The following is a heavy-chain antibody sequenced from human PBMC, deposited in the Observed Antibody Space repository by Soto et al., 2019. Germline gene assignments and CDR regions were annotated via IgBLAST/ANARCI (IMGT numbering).Heavy chain of an antibody. V-gene: IGHV1-69*01. J-gene: IGHJ6*02. CDR1: GGTFSSYA. Sequence: QVQLVQSGAEVKKPGSSVKVSCKASGGTFSSYAISWVRQAPGQGLEWMGGIIPISGTANYGQKFQGRDTITADESTSTAYMELSSLRSEDTAVYYCARSQGSSTSLEIYYYYYYGMDVWGQGTTVTVSS. D-gene: IGHD2-2*01. CDR3: ARSQGSSTSLEIYYYYYYGMDV. CDR2: IIPISGTA.